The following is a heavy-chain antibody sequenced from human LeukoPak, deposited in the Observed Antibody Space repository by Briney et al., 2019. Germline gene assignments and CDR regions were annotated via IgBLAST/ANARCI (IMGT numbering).Heavy chain of an antibody. CDR2: IYSSGST. D-gene: IGHD6-13*01. CDR3: ARSGSSWPRFDP. Sequence: SETLSLTCNVSGGSIRGYYWSWIRQPPGKGLEWIGYIYSSGSTNYNPSLKSRVTMSVDTSKNQFSLKVNSVTAADTAVYYCARSGSSWPRFDPWGQGTLVTVSS. V-gene: IGHV4-59*01. CDR1: GGSIRGYY. J-gene: IGHJ5*02.